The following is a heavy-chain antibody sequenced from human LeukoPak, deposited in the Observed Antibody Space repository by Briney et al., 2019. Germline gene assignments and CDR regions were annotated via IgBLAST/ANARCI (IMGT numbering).Heavy chain of an antibody. CDR1: GGSISSYY. Sequence: SETLSLTCTVSGGSISSYYWSWIRQPPGKGLEWIGYVYYSGSTNYNPSLKGRVTISVDTSKNQFSVKLTSVTAADTAVYYCARDQGAVAGIDPWGQGTLVTVSS. J-gene: IGHJ5*02. CDR2: VYYSGST. V-gene: IGHV4-59*12. D-gene: IGHD6-19*01. CDR3: ARDQGAVAGIDP.